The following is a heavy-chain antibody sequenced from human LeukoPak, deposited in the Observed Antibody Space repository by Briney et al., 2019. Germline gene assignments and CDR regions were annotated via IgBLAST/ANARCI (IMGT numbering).Heavy chain of an antibody. J-gene: IGHJ4*02. D-gene: IGHD6-19*01. CDR1: GFTFSSYS. Sequence: GGSLRLSCAASGFTFSSYSMNWVRQAPGKGLEWVSSISSSSSYIYYADSVKGRFTISRDNAKNSLYLQMNSLRAEDTAVYYCARLVRVRAGTDLPIFDYWGQGTLVTVSS. CDR2: ISSSSSYI. V-gene: IGHV3-21*01. CDR3: ARLVRVRAGTDLPIFDY.